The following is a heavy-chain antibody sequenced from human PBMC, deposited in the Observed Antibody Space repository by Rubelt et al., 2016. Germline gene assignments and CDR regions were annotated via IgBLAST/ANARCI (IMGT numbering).Heavy chain of an antibody. J-gene: IGHJ4*02. V-gene: IGHV4-39*01. D-gene: IGHD7-27*01. Sequence: QVQLQQWGAGLLKPSETLSLTCAVYGGSISSSSYYWGWIRQPPGKGLEWIGSIYYSGSTYYNPSRKSRVTISVDTSKNQFSLKLSSVTAADTAVYYCARRQNWVNADYWGQGTLVTVSS. CDR3: ARRQNWVNADY. CDR1: GGSISSSSYY. CDR2: IYYSGST.